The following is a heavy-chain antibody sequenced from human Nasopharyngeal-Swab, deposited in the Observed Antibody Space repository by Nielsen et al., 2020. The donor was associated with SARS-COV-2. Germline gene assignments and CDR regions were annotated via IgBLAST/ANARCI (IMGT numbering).Heavy chain of an antibody. J-gene: IGHJ6*02. V-gene: IGHV3-48*02. CDR2: IISSSSTI. Sequence: GESLKISCAASGFTFSSYSMNWVRQAPGKGLEWVSYIISSSSTIYYADSVKGRFTISRDNAKNSLYLQMNSLRDEDTAVYYCARRDTGGMDVWGQGTTVTVSS. CDR1: GFTFSSYS. D-gene: IGHD5-18*01. CDR3: ARRDTGGMDV.